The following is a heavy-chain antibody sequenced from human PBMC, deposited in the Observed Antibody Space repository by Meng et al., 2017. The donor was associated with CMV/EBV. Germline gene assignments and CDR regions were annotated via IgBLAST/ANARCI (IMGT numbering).Heavy chain of an antibody. Sequence: SVKVSCKASGGTFSSYAISWVRQAPGQGLEWMGWISAYNGNTNYAQKLQGRVTMTTDTSTSTAYMELRSLRSDDTAVYYCARGAGMGSGWYWDDYWGQGTLVTVSS. CDR1: GGTFSSYA. CDR3: ARGAGMGSGWYWDDY. V-gene: IGHV1-18*01. J-gene: IGHJ4*02. CDR2: ISAYNGNT. D-gene: IGHD6-19*01.